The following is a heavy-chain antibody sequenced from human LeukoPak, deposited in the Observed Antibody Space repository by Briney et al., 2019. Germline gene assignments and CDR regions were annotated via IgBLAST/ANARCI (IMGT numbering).Heavy chain of an antibody. CDR1: GYTFSSYW. V-gene: IGHV3-7*01. D-gene: IGHD4-23*01. CDR3: ARGHGGKYYFDY. Sequence: GGSLRLSCAASGYTFSSYWMSWVRQAPGKGLEWVANIKQDGSEKYYVDYVKGRFTISRDNAKNSLYLQMNSLRSEDTAVYYCARGHGGKYYFDYWGQGTLVTVSS. J-gene: IGHJ4*02. CDR2: IKQDGSEK.